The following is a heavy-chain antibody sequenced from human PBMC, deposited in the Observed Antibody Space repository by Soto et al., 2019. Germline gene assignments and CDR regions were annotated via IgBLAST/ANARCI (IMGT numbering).Heavy chain of an antibody. CDR3: ARDLPPPDY. CDR2: ISAYNVNT. CDR1: GYTFTSYG. V-gene: IGHV1-18*01. Sequence: QVQLVQSGAEVKKPGASVKVSCKTSGYTFTSYGISWVRQAPVQGLAWMGWISAYNVNTNYALKLHSRVTMTTDTSTSTAYMALRSLRSDDTAVYYCARDLPPPDYWGQGTLVTVSS. J-gene: IGHJ4*02.